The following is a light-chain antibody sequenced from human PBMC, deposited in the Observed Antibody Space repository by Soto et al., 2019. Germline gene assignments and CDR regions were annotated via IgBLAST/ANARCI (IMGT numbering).Light chain of an antibody. CDR1: SSNIGAGYD. CDR2: GKS. Sequence: QSVLTQPPSVSGAPGQRVTISCTGSSSNIGAGYDVHWYQQLPGTAPKLLIYGKSNRPSGVPDRFSGSKSGTSASLAIAGLQAEDEADYYCQSYASSLSALFGGGTKLTVL. CDR3: QSYASSLSAL. J-gene: IGLJ2*01. V-gene: IGLV1-40*01.